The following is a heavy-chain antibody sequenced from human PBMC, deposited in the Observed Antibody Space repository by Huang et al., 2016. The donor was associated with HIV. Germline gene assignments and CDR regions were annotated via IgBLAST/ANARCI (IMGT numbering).Heavy chain of an antibody. Sequence: QVQLQESGPGLVKPSETLSLTCTVSGGSMSSYYWSWIRQPPGKGLEWIGYIYYSGSTNYSPSLKCGVTISVDTSKNQFSLRLSSVTAADTAVYYCASASIAARRWFDPWGQGSLVTVSS. V-gene: IGHV4-59*01. CDR1: GGSMSSYY. CDR3: ASASIAARRWFDP. J-gene: IGHJ5*02. D-gene: IGHD6-6*01. CDR2: IYYSGST.